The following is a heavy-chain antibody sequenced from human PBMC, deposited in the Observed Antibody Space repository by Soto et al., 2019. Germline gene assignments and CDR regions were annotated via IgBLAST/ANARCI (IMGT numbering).Heavy chain of an antibody. CDR3: ARSSTSANYFDY. Sequence: SDTLSITCTVSCGSVSSGSYYWILIRQPPGKGLEWIGYIYYSGSTNYNPSLKSRVTISVDTSKNQFSLKLSSVTAADTAVYYCARSSTSANYFDYWGQGTLVTVSS. J-gene: IGHJ4*02. CDR1: CGSVSSGSYY. CDR2: IYYSGST. D-gene: IGHD2-2*01. V-gene: IGHV4-61*01.